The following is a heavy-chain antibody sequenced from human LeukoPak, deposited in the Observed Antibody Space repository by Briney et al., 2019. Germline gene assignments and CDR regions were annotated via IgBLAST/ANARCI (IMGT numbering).Heavy chain of an antibody. CDR3: AVYYYDSSGYWIDY. J-gene: IGHJ4*02. Sequence: PSETLSLTCTVSGGSISRGSYYWSWIRQPAGKGLEWIGRIYTSGSTNYNPSLKSRVTISVDTSKNQFSLKLSSVTAADTAVYYCAVYYYDSSGYWIDYWGQGTLVTVSS. V-gene: IGHV4-61*02. CDR1: GGSISRGSYY. CDR2: IYTSGST. D-gene: IGHD3-22*01.